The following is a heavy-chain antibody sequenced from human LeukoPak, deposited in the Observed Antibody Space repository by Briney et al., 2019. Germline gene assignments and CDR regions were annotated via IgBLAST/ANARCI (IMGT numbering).Heavy chain of an antibody. Sequence: EASVKVSCKASGYAFTSYGISWVRQAPGQGLEWMGWISAYNGNTNYAQKLQGRVTMTTDTSTSTAYMELRSLRSDDTAVYYCARDGIHCSGRSCYSDGWFDPWGQGTLVTVSS. V-gene: IGHV1-18*01. CDR3: ARDGIHCSGRSCYSDGWFDP. J-gene: IGHJ5*02. CDR1: GYAFTSYG. D-gene: IGHD2-15*01. CDR2: ISAYNGNT.